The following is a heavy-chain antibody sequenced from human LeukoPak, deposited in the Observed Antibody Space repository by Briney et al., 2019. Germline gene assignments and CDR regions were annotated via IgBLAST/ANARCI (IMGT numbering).Heavy chain of an antibody. J-gene: IGHJ5*02. CDR3: AREVVAAYNWFDP. D-gene: IGHD2-15*01. Sequence: ASVKVSCKASGGTFSSYAISWVRQAPGQGLEYMGWINPNTGDTNYAQKFQGRVTMTRDMSTSTVYMELSSLRSEDTAVYYCAREVVAAYNWFDPWGQGTLVTVSS. CDR1: GGTFSSYA. CDR2: INPNTGDT. V-gene: IGHV1-2*02.